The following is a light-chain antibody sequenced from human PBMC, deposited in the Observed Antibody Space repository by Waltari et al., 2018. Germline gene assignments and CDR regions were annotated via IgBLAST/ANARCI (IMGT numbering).Light chain of an antibody. J-gene: IGLJ3*02. CDR3: QTWGNGIVV. Sequence: QLALTQSPSASASLGASVRLTCSLSSGHKNYTIAWHQHQPERGPRYLMNLNRNGSHTRGDWIPDRFSGSSSGAERYLTISSLQSEDEADYYCQTWGNGIVVFGGGTKLTVL. CDR2: LNRNGSH. CDR1: SGHKNYT. V-gene: IGLV4-69*01.